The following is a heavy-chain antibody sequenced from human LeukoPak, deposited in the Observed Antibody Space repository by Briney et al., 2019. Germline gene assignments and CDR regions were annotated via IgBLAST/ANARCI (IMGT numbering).Heavy chain of an antibody. CDR3: ARVSIVVVVAATLIDGSWFDP. CDR2: ISYSGGT. CDR1: GDSVSSDY. D-gene: IGHD2-15*01. J-gene: IGHJ5*02. Sequence: SETLSLTCTVSGDSVSSDYWSWIRQPPGKRLEWIGYISYSGGTNYNPSLKSRVTISVDTSKNQFSLKLSSVTAADTAVYYCARVSIVVVVAATLIDGSWFDPWGQGTLVTVSS. V-gene: IGHV4-59*02.